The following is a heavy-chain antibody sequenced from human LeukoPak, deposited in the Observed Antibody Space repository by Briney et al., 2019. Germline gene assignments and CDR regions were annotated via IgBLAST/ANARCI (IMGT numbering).Heavy chain of an antibody. CDR1: GYTFTSYD. J-gene: IGHJ5*02. Sequence: ASVKVSCKASGYTFTSYDINWVRQATGQGLEWMGWMNPNSGNTGYAQKFQGRVTITADKSTSTAYMELSSLRSEDTAVYYCASLNRPATLYCSGGSCLRGYNWFDPWGQGTLVTVFS. CDR2: MNPNSGNT. CDR3: ASLNRPATLYCSGGSCLRGYNWFDP. D-gene: IGHD2-15*01. V-gene: IGHV1-8*03.